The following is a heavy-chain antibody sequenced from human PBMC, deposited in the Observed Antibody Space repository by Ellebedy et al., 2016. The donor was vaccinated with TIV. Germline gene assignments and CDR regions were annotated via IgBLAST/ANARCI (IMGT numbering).Heavy chain of an antibody. V-gene: IGHV1-46*01. Sequence: AASVKVSCKASGYTFSSYHLYWARQAPGQGLEWMGIINPSRGSTEYAPKFQGRLTMTRDTSTSTVYMELRSLRSDDTAVYYCARVAITTPGTDYWGQGTLVTVSS. CDR3: ARVAITTPGTDY. CDR1: GYTFSSYH. CDR2: INPSRGST. J-gene: IGHJ4*02. D-gene: IGHD6-13*01.